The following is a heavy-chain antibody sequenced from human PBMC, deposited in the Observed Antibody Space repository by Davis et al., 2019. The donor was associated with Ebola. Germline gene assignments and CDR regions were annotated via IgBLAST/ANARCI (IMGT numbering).Heavy chain of an antibody. CDR3: ARDPALQL. D-gene: IGHD5-18*01. J-gene: IGHJ4*02. Sequence: SETLSLTCSVSGGSVSSYYWSWIRQPPGKGLEWIAYIYYSGSTSYNPSLKSRVTISLDTSKNQFSLKLSSVTAADTAVYYCARDPALQLWSQGTLVTVSS. CDR1: GGSVSSYY. CDR2: IYYSGST. V-gene: IGHV4-59*02.